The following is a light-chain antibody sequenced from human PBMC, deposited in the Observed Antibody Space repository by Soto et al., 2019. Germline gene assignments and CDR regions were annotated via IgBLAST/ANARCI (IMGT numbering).Light chain of an antibody. CDR3: QQYNNWPIT. CDR1: QSVSSY. J-gene: IGKJ5*01. CDR2: GAS. V-gene: IGKV3-15*01. Sequence: EIVFTQSXXTXXXXPXXXAXXSCXASQSVSSYLAWYRQKPGQAPRLLIYGASTRATGIPARFSGSGSGTEFTLTISSLQSEDFAVYYCQQYNNWPITFGQGTRLEIK.